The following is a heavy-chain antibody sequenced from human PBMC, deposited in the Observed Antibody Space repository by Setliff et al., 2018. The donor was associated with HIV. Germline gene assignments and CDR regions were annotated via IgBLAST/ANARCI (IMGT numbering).Heavy chain of an antibody. CDR3: ARGRNYDSSGFDY. D-gene: IGHD3-22*01. CDR2: IIPIFGTT. CDR1: GGTFSSYP. J-gene: IGHJ4*02. Sequence: ASVKVSCKASGGTFSSYPISWVRQAPGQGLEWMGGIIPIFGTTHYAQKFQGRVTVTADESTSTAYMQLSSLRSDDTAVYYCARGRNYDSSGFDYWGQGTPVTVSS. V-gene: IGHV1-69*13.